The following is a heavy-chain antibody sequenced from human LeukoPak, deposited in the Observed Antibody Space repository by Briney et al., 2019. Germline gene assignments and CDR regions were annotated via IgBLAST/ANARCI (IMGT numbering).Heavy chain of an antibody. CDR3: ARYYYGSGDFDY. CDR1: GFTFSSYS. D-gene: IGHD3-10*01. V-gene: IGHV3-21*01. J-gene: IGHJ4*02. CDR2: ISSSSSYI. Sequence: GGSLRLSCAASGFTFSSYSMNWVRQAPGKGLEWVSSISSSSSYIYYADSVKGRFTISRDDAKNSLYLQMNSLRAEDTAVYYCARYYYGSGDFDYWGQGTLVTVSS.